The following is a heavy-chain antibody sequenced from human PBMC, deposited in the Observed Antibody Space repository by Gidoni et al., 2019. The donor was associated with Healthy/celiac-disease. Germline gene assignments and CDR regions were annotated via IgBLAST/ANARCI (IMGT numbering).Heavy chain of an antibody. J-gene: IGHJ4*02. CDR2: ISYDGSNK. CDR1: GFTFSSYA. Sequence: QVQLVESGGGVVQPGRYLSLSCAASGFTFSSYAMHWVRQSTGKGLEWVAVISYDGSNKYYADSVKGRFTISRDNSKNTLYLQMNSLRAEDTAVYYCAREGQQLASSFDYWGQGTLVTVSS. D-gene: IGHD6-13*01. CDR3: AREGQQLASSFDY. V-gene: IGHV3-30*04.